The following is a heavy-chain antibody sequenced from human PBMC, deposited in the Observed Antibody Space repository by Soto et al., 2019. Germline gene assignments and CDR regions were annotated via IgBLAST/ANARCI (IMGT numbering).Heavy chain of an antibody. Sequence: SVKVSCKASGGTFSSYAISWVRQAPGQGLEWMGGIIPIFGTANYAQKFQGRVTITADESTSTAYMELSSLRSEDTAVYYCARSFAGSRGGLSYYYGMDVWGQGTTVTVSS. CDR2: IIPIFGTA. V-gene: IGHV1-69*13. CDR1: GGTFSSYA. J-gene: IGHJ6*02. D-gene: IGHD2-15*01. CDR3: ARSFAGSRGGLSYYYGMDV.